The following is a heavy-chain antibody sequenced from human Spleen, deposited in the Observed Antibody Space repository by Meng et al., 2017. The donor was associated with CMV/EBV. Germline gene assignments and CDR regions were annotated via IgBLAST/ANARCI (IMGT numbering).Heavy chain of an antibody. Sequence: ASVKVSCKASGYTFTSYGISWVRQAPGQGLEWMGIINPSGGSTSYAQKFQGRVTMTRDTSTSTVYMELSSLRSEDTAVYYCARVSPSYCSSTSCYTGDLDYEVGWFDPWGQGTLVTVSS. J-gene: IGHJ5*02. V-gene: IGHV1-46*01. CDR3: ARVSPSYCSSTSCYTGDLDYEVGWFDP. D-gene: IGHD2-2*02. CDR1: GYTFTSYG. CDR2: INPSGGST.